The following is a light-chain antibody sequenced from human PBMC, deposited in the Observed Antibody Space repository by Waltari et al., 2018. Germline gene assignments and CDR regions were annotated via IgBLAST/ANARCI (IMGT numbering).Light chain of an antibody. J-gene: IGLJ2*01. CDR2: GVS. CDR3: SSYISSSTLEL. CDR1: SSDVGGYNY. Sequence: QSALTQPASVSGSPGQSITISCTGTSSDVGGYNYVSWYQQHPGKAPKLMIYGVSNRPSGVSNRFSGSKSGNTASLTISGLQTEDEADYYCSSYISSSTLELFGGGTSLTVL. V-gene: IGLV2-14*03.